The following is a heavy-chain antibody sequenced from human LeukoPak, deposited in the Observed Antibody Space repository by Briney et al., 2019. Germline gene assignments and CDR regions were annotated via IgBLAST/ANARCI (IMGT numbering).Heavy chain of an antibody. V-gene: IGHV1-2*02. CDR2: INPNSGGT. CDR1: GYTFTGYY. CDR3: ARDYYYDSSGEDGD. Sequence: ASVKVSFKASGYTFTGYYMHWVRQAPGQGLEWMGWINPNSGGTNYAQKFQGRVTMTRDTSISTAYMELHKLRSDDTAVYYCARDYYYDSSGEDGDWGQGTLVTVSS. D-gene: IGHD3-22*01. J-gene: IGHJ4*02.